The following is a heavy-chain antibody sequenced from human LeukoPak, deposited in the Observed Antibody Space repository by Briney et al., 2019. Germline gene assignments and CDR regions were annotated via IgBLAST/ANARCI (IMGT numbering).Heavy chain of an antibody. D-gene: IGHD5-12*01. J-gene: IGHJ4*02. CDR2: ISNIGSNT. V-gene: IGHV3-23*01. CDR3: AILAVDMLASEGN. CDR1: GFTFTNYG. Sequence: AGGSLRLSCAASGFTFTNYGRYWVRQAPGKGLEWVSSISNIGSNTHYAEAVKGLFTFSSDTSKNTLYLQMNSLRAEDTAVYYCAILAVDMLASEGNWGQGTLVTVSS.